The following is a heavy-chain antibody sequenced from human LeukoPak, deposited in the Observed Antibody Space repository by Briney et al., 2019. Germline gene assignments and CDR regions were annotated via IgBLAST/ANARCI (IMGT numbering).Heavy chain of an antibody. D-gene: IGHD3-10*01. CDR2: IYTSGST. J-gene: IGHJ4*02. CDR3: ARTRRGFYYFDY. Sequence: PSETLSLTCTVSGGSISSGSYYWSWIRQPAGKGLEWIGRIYTSGSTNYNPSLKSRVTISVDTSKNQFPLKLSSVTAADTAVYYCARTRRGFYYFDYWGQGTLVTVSS. V-gene: IGHV4-61*02. CDR1: GGSISSGSYY.